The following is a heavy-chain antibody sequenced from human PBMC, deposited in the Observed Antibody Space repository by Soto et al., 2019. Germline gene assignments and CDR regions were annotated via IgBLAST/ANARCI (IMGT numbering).Heavy chain of an antibody. CDR3: ARDLGYYASDGYFDY. CDR2: ISSSGDII. J-gene: IGHJ4*02. D-gene: IGHD3-22*01. V-gene: IGHV3-11*01. Sequence: GGSLRLSCAASGFTFSDYYMSWIRQAPGKGLEWVSYISSSGDIIYYADSVKGRFTTSRDNAKNSLYLQMNSLRAEDTAVYYCARDLGYYASDGYFDYWGQGTLFTVSS. CDR1: GFTFSDYY.